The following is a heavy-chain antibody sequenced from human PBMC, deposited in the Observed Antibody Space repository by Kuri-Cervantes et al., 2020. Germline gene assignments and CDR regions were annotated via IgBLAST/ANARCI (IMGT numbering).Heavy chain of an antibody. J-gene: IGHJ5*02. CDR2: IYYSGST. CDR1: GGSISSSSYY. Sequence: SETLSLTCTVSGGSISSSSYYWGWIRQPPGKGLEWIGNIYYSGSTYYNPSLKSRVTISVDTSKNQFSLKVSSVTAADTAVYYCARDILEGFSRANWFDPWGQGTLVTVSS. CDR3: ARDILEGFSRANWFDP. D-gene: IGHD3-3*01. V-gene: IGHV4-39*07.